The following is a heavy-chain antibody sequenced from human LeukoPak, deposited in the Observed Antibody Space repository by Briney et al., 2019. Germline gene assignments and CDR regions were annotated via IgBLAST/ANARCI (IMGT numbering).Heavy chain of an antibody. V-gene: IGHV3-23*01. CDR2: ISGSGGST. J-gene: IGHJ5*02. D-gene: IGHD3-22*01. CDR3: AKGRRDYDSSGLNWFDP. Sequence: GGSLRLSCAASGFTFSSYAMSWVRQAPGKGLEWVSAISGSGGSTYYADSVKGRFTISRDNSKNTLYLQMNSLRAEDTAIYYCAKGRRDYDSSGLNWFDPWGQGTLVTVSS. CDR1: GFTFSSYA.